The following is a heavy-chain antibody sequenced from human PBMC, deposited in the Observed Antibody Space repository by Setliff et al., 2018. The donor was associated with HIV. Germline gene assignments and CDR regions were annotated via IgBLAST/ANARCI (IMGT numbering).Heavy chain of an antibody. CDR3: VRGKFRATWSLFADQYFDF. Sequence: ASVKVSCKTSGYTFPVYIMHWVRQAPGQGLEWMGWINPNSGDTKYAQNFQGRVTMTRVTSITTVYMEVTRLRSDDTAVYYCVRGKFRATWSLFADQYFDFWGRGTLVTVS. CDR1: GYTFPVYI. CDR2: INPNSGDT. V-gene: IGHV1-2*02. J-gene: IGHJ4*02. D-gene: IGHD5-12*01.